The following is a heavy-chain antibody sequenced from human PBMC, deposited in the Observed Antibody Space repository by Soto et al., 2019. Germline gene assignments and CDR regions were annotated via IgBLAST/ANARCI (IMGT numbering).Heavy chain of an antibody. Sequence: SGTLSITFAVSGGSISSYYWSWIRQPPGKGLEWIGYIYYSGSTNYNPSLKSRVTISVDTSKNQFSLKLSSVTAADTAVYYCASNYDILTGYGYWGQGTLVTVSS. CDR2: IYYSGST. CDR1: GGSISSYY. V-gene: IGHV4-59*07. CDR3: ASNYDILTGYGY. D-gene: IGHD3-9*01. J-gene: IGHJ4*02.